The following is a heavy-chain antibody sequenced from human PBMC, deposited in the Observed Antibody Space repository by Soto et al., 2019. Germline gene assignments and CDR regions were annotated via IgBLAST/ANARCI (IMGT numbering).Heavy chain of an antibody. D-gene: IGHD6-13*01. J-gene: IGHJ5*02. CDR1: GYTFINFD. Sequence: ASVKVSCKASGYTFINFDISWARQAAGQGLEWLGWMNPGSGKTGYTSKFQGRVAMTRDASTGTSHLELSSLTSDDTAVYYCARMASAGTLNWFDPWGQGTLVTVSS. V-gene: IGHV1-8*02. CDR3: ARMASAGTLNWFDP. CDR2: MNPGSGKT.